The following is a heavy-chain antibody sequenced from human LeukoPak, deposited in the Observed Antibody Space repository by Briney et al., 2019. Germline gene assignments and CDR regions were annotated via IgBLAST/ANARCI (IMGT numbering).Heavy chain of an antibody. Sequence: GRSLRLSCAASGFTFSSYGMHWVRQAPGKGLEWVAVIWYDGSNKYYADSVKGRFTISRDNSKNTLYLQMNSLGAEDTAVYYCARDRGSAAAGTNRVVRLDYWGQGTLVTVSS. CDR2: IWYDGSNK. V-gene: IGHV3-33*01. D-gene: IGHD6-13*01. CDR3: ARDRGSAAAGTNRVVRLDY. J-gene: IGHJ4*02. CDR1: GFTFSSYG.